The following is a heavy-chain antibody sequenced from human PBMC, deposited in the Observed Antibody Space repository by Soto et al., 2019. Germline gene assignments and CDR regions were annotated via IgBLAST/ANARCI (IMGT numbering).Heavy chain of an antibody. J-gene: IGHJ4*02. CDR3: ASFVGSSWYGRGWEQYYFDY. D-gene: IGHD6-13*01. Sequence: PGGSLRLSCAASGFSFRSYAMGWVRQAPGKGLEWVSYISSSGSTIYYADSVKGRFTISRDNAKNSLYLQMNSLRAEDTAVYYCASFVGSSWYGRGWEQYYFDYWGQGTLVTVSS. CDR1: GFSFRSYA. CDR2: ISSSGSTI. V-gene: IGHV3-48*04.